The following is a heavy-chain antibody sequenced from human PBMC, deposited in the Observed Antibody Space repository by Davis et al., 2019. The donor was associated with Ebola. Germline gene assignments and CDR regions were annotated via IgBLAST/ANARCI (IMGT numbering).Heavy chain of an antibody. Sequence: PGGSLRLSCAASGFTFSSYGLHWVRQAPGKGLEWVSVMYADGSTYNADSVKARFTVSRDNSTNTVYLQMNSLRAEDTAAYYCARGSLWGRGTLVIVSS. CDR2: MYADGST. J-gene: IGHJ4*02. CDR1: GFTFSSYG. CDR3: ARGSL. V-gene: IGHV3-66*01.